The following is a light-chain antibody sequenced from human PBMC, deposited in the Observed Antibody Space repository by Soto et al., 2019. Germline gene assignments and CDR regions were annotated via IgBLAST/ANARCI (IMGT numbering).Light chain of an antibody. CDR2: GPS. Sequence: EILLTQTPAILSASPGDAITLSCRASQRIGRDLAWYQQRRGQSPRLLMYGPSTRATGVPARFSGSGSGAESTLTISNLQAEDFAVYYCQQYNDWPTSFGGGTKVEI. J-gene: IGKJ4*01. V-gene: IGKV3-15*01. CDR1: QRIGRD. CDR3: QQYNDWPTS.